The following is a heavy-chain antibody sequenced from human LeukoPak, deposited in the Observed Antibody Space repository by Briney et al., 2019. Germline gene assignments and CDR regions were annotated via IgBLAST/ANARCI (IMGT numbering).Heavy chain of an antibody. CDR1: GGSISSSSYY. CDR2: IYYSGST. J-gene: IGHJ4*02. Sequence: KTSETLSLTCTVSGGSISSSSYYWGWIRQPPGKGLEWIGSIYYSGSTYYNPSPKIRVTISVDTSKNQFSLKLSSVTAADTAVYYCARQPSSWYWIFGYFDYWGRGTLVTVSS. D-gene: IGHD6-13*01. CDR3: ARQPSSWYWIFGYFDY. V-gene: IGHV4-39*01.